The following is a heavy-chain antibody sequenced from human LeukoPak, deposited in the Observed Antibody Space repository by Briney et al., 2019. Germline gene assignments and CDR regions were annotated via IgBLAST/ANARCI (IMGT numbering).Heavy chain of an antibody. CDR1: GFTFSNYW. J-gene: IGHJ4*02. CDR2: IKQDGSEK. CDR3: ATITQHDSSRHRPFDY. V-gene: IGHV3-7*01. Sequence: GGSLRLSCAASGFTFSNYWMSWVRQAPGKGLEWVANIKQDGSEKDYVDSVKGRFTISRDNAKNSLYLQMNSLRAEDTAIYYCATITQHDSSRHRPFDYWGQGTLVTVSS. D-gene: IGHD3-22*01.